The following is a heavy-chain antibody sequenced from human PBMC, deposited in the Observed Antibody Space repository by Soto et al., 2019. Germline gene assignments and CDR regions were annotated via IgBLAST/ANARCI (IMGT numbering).Heavy chain of an antibody. Sequence: QLVESGGDLVQSGGSLRLSCSASGFTFSSFWMSWVRQAPGKGLEWVANIKQDGSEKYYMDSVKGRVTISRDNAKNSLYLQRNSLTVEDTAVDYCAREGARVTIFGVVYPVWGQGTLVAVSS. V-gene: IGHV3-7*01. D-gene: IGHD3-3*01. CDR3: AREGARVTIFGVVYPV. CDR2: IKQDGSEK. CDR1: GFTFSSFW. J-gene: IGHJ4*02.